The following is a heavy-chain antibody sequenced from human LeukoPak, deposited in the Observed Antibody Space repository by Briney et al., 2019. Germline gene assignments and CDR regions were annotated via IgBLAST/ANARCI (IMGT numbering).Heavy chain of an antibody. CDR3: AREVYYDSSGYLDY. CDR2: INPNSGGT. CDR1: GYTFTGYY. V-gene: IGHV1-2*02. D-gene: IGHD3-22*01. J-gene: IGHJ4*02. Sequence: ASVKVSCKASGYTFTGYYMHWVRQAPGQGLEWMGWINPNSGGTNYAQKFQGRVTMTRDTSISTAYMELSRLRSDDTAVYYCAREVYYDSSGYLDYWGQGTLVIVSS.